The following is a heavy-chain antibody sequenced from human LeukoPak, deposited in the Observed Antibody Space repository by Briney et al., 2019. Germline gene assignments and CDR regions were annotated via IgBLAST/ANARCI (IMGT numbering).Heavy chain of an antibody. V-gene: IGHV4-4*07. D-gene: IGHD2-21*01. CDR2: IYSSGST. CDR3: ASTQAGIGDFDY. CDR1: GGYISSYY. J-gene: IGHJ4*02. Sequence: PSETLSLTCTASGGYISSYYWSWIRQPAGKGLEWIGRIYSSGSTKYNPSLVGRVTMTVDTSKNQFSLKLSSVTAADTAVYYCASTQAGIGDFDYWGQGSLVTVSS.